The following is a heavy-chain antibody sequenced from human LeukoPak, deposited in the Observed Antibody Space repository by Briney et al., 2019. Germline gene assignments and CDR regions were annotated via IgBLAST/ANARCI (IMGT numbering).Heavy chain of an antibody. Sequence: PGGSLRLSCAASGFTFSNYAMSWVRQAPGKGLEWVSAISDSGDSSYYADSVKGRFAFSRDNSKSTLYLQMNSLRAEDTAVYYCAKSHVGGKYRGGSFDSWGQGTLVTVSS. CDR2: ISDSGDSS. CDR3: AKSHVGGKYRGGSFDS. V-gene: IGHV3-23*01. D-gene: IGHD1-26*01. CDR1: GFTFSNYA. J-gene: IGHJ4*02.